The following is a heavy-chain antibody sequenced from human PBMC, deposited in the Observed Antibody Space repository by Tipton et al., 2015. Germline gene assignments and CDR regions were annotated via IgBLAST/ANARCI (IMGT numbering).Heavy chain of an antibody. D-gene: IGHD6-25*01. Sequence: QRVQSGPEVKKPGASVKASCKASGYTFTDYGISWVRQAPGQGLEWMAWIDVNNGDTNYAQNLQGRVIMTTDTSTRTAPMEMRSLRSDDTAVYYCARGGGRSWFDYWGQGTLVSVSS. V-gene: IGHV1-18*01. J-gene: IGHJ5*01. CDR1: GYTFTDYG. CDR3: ARGGGRSWFDY. CDR2: IDVNNGDT.